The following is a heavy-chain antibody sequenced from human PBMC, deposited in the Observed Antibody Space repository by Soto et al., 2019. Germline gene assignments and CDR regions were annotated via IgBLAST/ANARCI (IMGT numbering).Heavy chain of an antibody. J-gene: IGHJ4*02. CDR3: AKDATRTSGWYYFDY. CDR2: IDYSGGIR. D-gene: IGHD6-19*01. V-gene: IGHV3-23*01. Sequence: GGSLRLSCAASGFTFSSLAMGWVRQAPGKGLEWVSAIDYSGGIRCYADSVKGRFTISRDNSKSTLYLQMNSLWPEDTAVYYCAKDATRTSGWYYFDYWGQGALVTVSS. CDR1: GFTFSSLA.